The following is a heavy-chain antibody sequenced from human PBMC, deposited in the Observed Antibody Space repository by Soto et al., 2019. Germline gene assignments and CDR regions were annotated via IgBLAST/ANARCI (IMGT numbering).Heavy chain of an antibody. CDR3: ETRPLFPGWP. CDR2: IYSSGST. D-gene: IGHD2-15*01. CDR1: GFTFSSND. J-gene: IGHJ3*01. V-gene: IGHV3-53*01. Sequence: EVQLVESGGGLIQPGGSLRLSCAASGFTFSSNDMNWVRQAPGKGLEWVSLIYSSGSTSYADSVKVRCTISRDNSKNTLYLPMSSLRAEDTAVYYCETRPLFPGWPWGQGTMVTVSS.